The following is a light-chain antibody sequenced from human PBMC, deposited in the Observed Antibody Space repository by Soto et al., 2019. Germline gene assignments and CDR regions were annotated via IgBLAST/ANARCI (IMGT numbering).Light chain of an antibody. V-gene: IGKV3-11*01. J-gene: IGKJ5*01. CDR1: QSFRGL. Sequence: EVVLTQSPVTLSLSPGERATLSCRASQSFRGLLAWYQQKPGQAPRRLSYDAYNRATGIPPRFSGSGSGTDFTLTISSLEPEDSAVYYCQQRHMWPITFGQGKRLEIK. CDR2: DAY. CDR3: QQRHMWPIT.